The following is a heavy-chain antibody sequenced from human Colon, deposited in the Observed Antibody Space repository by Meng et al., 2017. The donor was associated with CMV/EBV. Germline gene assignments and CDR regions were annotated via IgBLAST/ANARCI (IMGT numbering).Heavy chain of an antibody. CDR3: ARDFAQPGYCSSTSCPSDY. CDR2: IDSDESNT. V-gene: IGHV3-74*01. Sequence: GESLKISCAASGFTFSSYWMHWVRQAPGKGLVWVARIDSDESNTSDESKTRYADSVKGRFTISRDNAKNTLYLQMNSLRAEDTAVYYCARDFAQPGYCSSTSCPSDYWGQGTLVTVSS. D-gene: IGHD2-2*01. CDR1: GFTFSSYW. J-gene: IGHJ4*02.